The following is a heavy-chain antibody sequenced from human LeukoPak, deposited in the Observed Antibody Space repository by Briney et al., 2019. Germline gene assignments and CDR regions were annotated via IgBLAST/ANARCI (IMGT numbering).Heavy chain of an antibody. J-gene: IGHJ4*02. Sequence: GGSLRLSCAASGFTFSSYAMHWVRQAPGKGLEWVAVISYDGSNKYYADSVKGRFTISRDNSKNTLYLQMNSLRAEDTAVYYCARESPGDFDYWGQGTLVTVSS. CDR2: ISYDGSNK. CDR1: GFTFSSYA. CDR3: ARESPGDFDY. V-gene: IGHV3-30-3*01.